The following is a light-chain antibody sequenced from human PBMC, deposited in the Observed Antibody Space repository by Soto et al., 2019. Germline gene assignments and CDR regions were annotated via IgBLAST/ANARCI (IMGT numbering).Light chain of an antibody. CDR2: QNN. CDR3: GTWDNSLSAGV. Sequence: QSVLTQPPSMSAAPGQKVTISCSGSSSNIGKNYVSWYQQGPGTAPKLLIFQNNKRPSGIPDRFSGFKSGTSATLGITGLQTGDEADYYCGTWDNSLSAGVFGVGTKLTVL. CDR1: SSNIGKNY. V-gene: IGLV1-51*02. J-gene: IGLJ2*01.